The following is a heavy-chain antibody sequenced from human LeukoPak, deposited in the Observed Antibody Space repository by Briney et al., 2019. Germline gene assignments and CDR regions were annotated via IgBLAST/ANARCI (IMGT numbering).Heavy chain of an antibody. CDR1: GFTFSRYS. Sequence: GGSLRLSCAASGFTFSRYSMNWVRQAPGKGLEWVSSISSSSSYIHYADSVKGRFTISRDNAKNSLYLQMKSLRDEDTAIYYCARDYGDLPARVPYFDYWGQGTLVTVSS. V-gene: IGHV3-21*01. J-gene: IGHJ4*02. CDR2: ISSSSSYI. CDR3: ARDYGDLPARVPYFDY. D-gene: IGHD4-17*01.